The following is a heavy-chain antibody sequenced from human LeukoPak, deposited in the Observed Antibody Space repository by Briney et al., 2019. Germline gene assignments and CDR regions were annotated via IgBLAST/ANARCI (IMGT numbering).Heavy chain of an antibody. CDR1: GYTFTGYY. CDR3: ARDMVMVTYWFDP. V-gene: IGHV1-2*02. Sequence: GASVKVSCKASGYTFTGYYMHWVRQAPGQGLEWMGWINPNSGGTNYAQKFQGRATMTRDTSISTAYMELSRLRSDDTAVYYCARDMVMVTYWFDPWGQGTLVTVSS. CDR2: INPNSGGT. J-gene: IGHJ5*02. D-gene: IGHD5-18*01.